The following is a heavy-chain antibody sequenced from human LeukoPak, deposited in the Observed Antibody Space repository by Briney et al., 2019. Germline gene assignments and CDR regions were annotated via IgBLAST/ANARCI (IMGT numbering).Heavy chain of an antibody. Sequence: PGGSLRLSCAASGFTFSGSAMHWVRQASGKGLEWVGRIRSKANNYATEHAASVKGRFTISRDDSKNTSYLQMNSLKTEDTAVYFCTRHPQDGYMIRGRYFYGLDVWGQGTTVTVSS. J-gene: IGHJ6*02. V-gene: IGHV3-73*01. D-gene: IGHD5-24*01. CDR2: IRSKANNYAT. CDR3: TRHPQDGYMIRGRYFYGLDV. CDR1: GFTFSGSA.